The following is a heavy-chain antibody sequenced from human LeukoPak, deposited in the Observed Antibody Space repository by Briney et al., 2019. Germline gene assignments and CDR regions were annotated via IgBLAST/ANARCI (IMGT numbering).Heavy chain of an antibody. D-gene: IGHD3-10*01. CDR3: ASRPAERTWYGVFDY. Sequence: KPSETLSLTCSVSGSSINSHYWSWIRQSPGKGLEWIGYVFNGGSTNYNPSLKSRVTMSLDTSRDQFSLRLSSVTAADTAIYYCASRPAERTWYGVFDYWSQGTLVTVSS. CDR1: GSSINSHY. CDR2: VFNGGST. J-gene: IGHJ4*02. V-gene: IGHV4-59*11.